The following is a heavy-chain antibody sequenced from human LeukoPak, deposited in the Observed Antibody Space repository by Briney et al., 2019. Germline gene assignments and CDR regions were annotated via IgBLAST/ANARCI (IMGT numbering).Heavy chain of an antibody. V-gene: IGHV3-23*01. CDR2: ISSGGGST. CDR3: APRRGGTYYFDY. Sequence: GGSLRLSCAASGFTFSSYAMSWVRQAPGKGLEWVSAISSGGGSTYYADSVKGRFTISRDNSKNTLYLHMNSLRAEDTAVYYCAPRRGGTYYFDYWGQGTLVTVSS. CDR1: GFTFSSYA. J-gene: IGHJ4*02. D-gene: IGHD1-1*01.